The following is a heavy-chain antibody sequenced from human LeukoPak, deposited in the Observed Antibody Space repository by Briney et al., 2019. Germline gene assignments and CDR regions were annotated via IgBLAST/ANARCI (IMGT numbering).Heavy chain of an antibody. CDR3: ARLSTVTTSFDY. D-gene: IGHD4-17*01. CDR1: GGSISSYY. V-gene: IGHV4-4*07. Sequence: SETLSLTCTVSGGSISSYYWSWIRQPAGKGLEWVGRIYTSGTTHYNPSLKSRVTMSVDTSKNQFPLKLSSVTAADTAVYYCARLSTVTTSFDYWGQGTLVTVSS. CDR2: IYTSGTT. J-gene: IGHJ4*02.